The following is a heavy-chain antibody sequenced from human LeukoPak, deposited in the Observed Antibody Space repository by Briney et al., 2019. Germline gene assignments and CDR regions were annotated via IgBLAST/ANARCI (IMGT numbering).Heavy chain of an antibody. CDR1: GFTLNNDA. J-gene: IGHJ4*02. CDR2: IYGADST. D-gene: IGHD2-21*02. Sequence: GGSLRLSCAASGFTLNNDAMSWVRQAPGKGLEWVSVIYGADSTYYADSVKGRVTISRDTSKNTQYLQMNCLPAEDTAVYFCARGRGAFCGGGCYRNFDYWGQGTLVTVSS. V-gene: IGHV3-66*02. CDR3: ARGRGAFCGGGCYRNFDY.